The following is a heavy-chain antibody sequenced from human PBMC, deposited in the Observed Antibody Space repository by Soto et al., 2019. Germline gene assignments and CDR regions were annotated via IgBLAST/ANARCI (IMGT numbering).Heavy chain of an antibody. CDR3: ARWDDDYHGSGSYYNGTNV. D-gene: IGHD3-10*01. J-gene: IGHJ6*04. Sequence: QVQLVQSGAEVKKPGSSVKVSCKASRGTFSSYTISWVRQAPGQGLEWMGRIIPILGIANYAQKFQGRVTITSDKSTSTAYMELSSLRSEDTAVYYCARWDDDYHGSGSYYNGTNVWGKRTTVTVSS. CDR1: RGTFSSYT. V-gene: IGHV1-69*02. CDR2: IIPILGIA.